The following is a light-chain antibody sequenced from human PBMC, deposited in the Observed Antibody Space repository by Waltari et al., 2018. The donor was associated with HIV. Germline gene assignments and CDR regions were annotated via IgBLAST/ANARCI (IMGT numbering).Light chain of an antibody. CDR1: SSDVGAYDY. J-gene: IGLJ1*01. Sequence: SALTQPASVSGSPGQSITISCTGTSSDVGAYDYVSWYQQHPGTVPKLLIYDVYPRPSRISTRFSGSKSGNTASLTISGLQAEDEADYYCASFTSGRLNVFGTGTKVTVL. CDR3: ASFTSGRLNV. V-gene: IGLV2-14*03. CDR2: DVY.